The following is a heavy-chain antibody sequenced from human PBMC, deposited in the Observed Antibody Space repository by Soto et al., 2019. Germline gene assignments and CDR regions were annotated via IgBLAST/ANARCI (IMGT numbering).Heavy chain of an antibody. Sequence: PGGSLRLSCPASGFTFSSYGMHWVRQAPGKGLEWVAVIWYDGSNKYYADSVKGRFTISRDNSKNTLYLQMNSLRAEDTAVYYCARGPGYYYYGMDVWGQGTTVTVSS. V-gene: IGHV3-33*01. CDR1: GFTFSSYG. J-gene: IGHJ6*02. CDR2: IWYDGSNK. CDR3: ARGPGYYYYGMDV.